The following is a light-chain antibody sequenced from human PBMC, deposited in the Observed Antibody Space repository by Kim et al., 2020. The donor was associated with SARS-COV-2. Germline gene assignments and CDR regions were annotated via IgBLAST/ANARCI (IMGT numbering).Light chain of an antibody. CDR3: QQRNSWPPAVT. CDR2: DAS. V-gene: IGKV3-11*01. J-gene: IGKJ4*01. Sequence: PGEIATLSCRASQNIDTYLAWYQQRPGQAPRLLVYDASNRATGVPDRFSGSGSGTDFTLTISSLEPEDFSIYYCQQRNSWPPAVTFGGGTKVEIK. CDR1: QNIDTY.